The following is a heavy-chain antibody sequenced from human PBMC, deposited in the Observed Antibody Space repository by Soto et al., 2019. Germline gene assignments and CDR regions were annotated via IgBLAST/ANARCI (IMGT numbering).Heavy chain of an antibody. CDR2: IKYDGSEE. Sequence: GGSLRLSCVVSGFSFSSVWMTWVRQAPGKGLECVANIKYDGSEEYYVDYVKGRFTISRDNAKNSLYLQMNSLRDEDSAVYYCVTDLYWQGHWGQGT. V-gene: IGHV3-7*01. D-gene: IGHD2-15*01. CDR1: GFSFSSVW. J-gene: IGHJ4*02. CDR3: VTDLYWQGH.